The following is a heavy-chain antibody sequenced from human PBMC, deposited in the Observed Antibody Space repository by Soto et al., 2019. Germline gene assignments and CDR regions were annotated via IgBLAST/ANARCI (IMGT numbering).Heavy chain of an antibody. V-gene: IGHV3-53*04. Sequence: GGSLRLSCAASGFTVSSNYMSWVRQAPGKGLEWVSVIYSGGSTYYADSVKGRFTISRHNSKNTMYLQMNSLRAEDTAVYYCARGPHHYYFDYWGQGTLVTVSS. J-gene: IGHJ4*02. CDR2: IYSGGST. CDR1: GFTVSSNY. CDR3: ARGPHHYYFDY.